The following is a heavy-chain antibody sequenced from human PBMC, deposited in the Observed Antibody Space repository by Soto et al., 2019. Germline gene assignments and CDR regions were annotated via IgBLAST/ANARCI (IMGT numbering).Heavy chain of an antibody. D-gene: IGHD3-16*01. Sequence: QVQLVASGGGVVQAGKSLRLSCATSGFTFNKHGIHWVRQPPGQGLEWLTVTPSGGNRQYYADSVEGRFTVSRDNSRNTSYLQIDSLRVEDTAVYYCTKDPCELWLCKWFDTWGQGTLVTVSS. CDR2: TPSGGNRQ. CDR3: TKDPCELWLCKWFDT. V-gene: IGHV3-30*18. J-gene: IGHJ5*02. CDR1: GFTFNKHG.